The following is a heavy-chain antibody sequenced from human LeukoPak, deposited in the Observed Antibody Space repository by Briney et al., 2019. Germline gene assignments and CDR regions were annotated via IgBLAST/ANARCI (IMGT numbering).Heavy chain of an antibody. CDR2: ISYDGSNK. V-gene: IGHV3-30-3*01. D-gene: IGHD2-15*01. CDR1: GFTFSSYA. CDR3: ARDGLYCSGGSCYSNWFDP. J-gene: IGHJ5*02. Sequence: GRSLRLSCAASGFTFSSYAMHWVRQAPGKELEWVAVISYDGSNKYYADSVKGRFTISRDNSKNTLYLQMNSLRAEDTAVYYCARDGLYCSGGSCYSNWFDPWGQGTLVTVSS.